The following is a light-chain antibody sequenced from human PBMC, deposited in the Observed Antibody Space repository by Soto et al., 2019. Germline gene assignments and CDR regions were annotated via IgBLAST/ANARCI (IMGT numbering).Light chain of an antibody. Sequence: EIVMTQSPDTLSVSPGERATLSCKASQSVGSSLAWYQQQPGQSPRLLYYVASTRASGSPARFRGSGSGTEFTLNINHLRSEDAAVYYCQQYNNWVTFGGGTRVEL. CDR3: QQYNNWVT. J-gene: IGKJ4*01. V-gene: IGKV3D-15*01. CDR1: QSVGSS. CDR2: VAS.